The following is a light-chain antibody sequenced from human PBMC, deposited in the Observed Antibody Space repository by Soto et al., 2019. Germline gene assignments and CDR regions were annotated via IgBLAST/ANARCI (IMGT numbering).Light chain of an antibody. CDR3: QQYYTIPFT. CDR1: QSVLYNSNNKNH. V-gene: IGKV4-1*01. J-gene: IGKJ2*01. Sequence: DFVMTQAPDSLAVSLGERATINCKSSQSVLYNSNNKNHLGWFQQKPGHPPKLLIYGASFRPSGVPDRFSGSGSGTDFTLNISSLHAEDVALYYCQQYYTIPFTFGQGTKLEI. CDR2: GAS.